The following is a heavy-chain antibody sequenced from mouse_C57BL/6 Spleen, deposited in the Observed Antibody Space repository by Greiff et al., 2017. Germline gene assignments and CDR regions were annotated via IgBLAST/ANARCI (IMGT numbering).Heavy chain of an antibody. CDR3: AREPITTVVDWYFDY. Sequence: EVKLMESGGGLVKPGGSLKLSCAASGFTFSDYGMHWVRQAPEKGLEWVAYISSGSSTIYYADTVKGRFTISRDNAKNTLFLQMTSLRSEDTAMYYCAREPITTVVDWYFDYWGQGTTLTVSS. J-gene: IGHJ2*01. D-gene: IGHD1-1*01. CDR1: GFTFSDYG. V-gene: IGHV5-17*01. CDR2: ISSGSSTI.